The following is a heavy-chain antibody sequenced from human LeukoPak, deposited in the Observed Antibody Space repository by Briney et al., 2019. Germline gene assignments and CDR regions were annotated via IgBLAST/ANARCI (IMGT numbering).Heavy chain of an antibody. J-gene: IGHJ4*02. CDR1: GYSFTNYG. CDR2: ISAYNGDI. CDR3: TRPVERHRRDYFDY. Sequence: ASVKVSCKASGYSFTNYGFSWVRQAPGQGLEWMGWISAYNGDIKYAQNLQGRVTMTTDTSTTTAYLELRSLRSDDTAVYYCTRPVERHRRDYFDYWGQGTLVTVSS. V-gene: IGHV1-18*01. D-gene: IGHD6-25*01.